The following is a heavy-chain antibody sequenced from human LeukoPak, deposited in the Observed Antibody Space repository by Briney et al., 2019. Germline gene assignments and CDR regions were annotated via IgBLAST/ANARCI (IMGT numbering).Heavy chain of an antibody. V-gene: IGHV4-59*01. CDR1: GFTFSSYS. Sequence: GSLRLSCAASGFTFSSYSFNWVRQAPGKGLEWLGFIDYSGSTNYNPSLKSRVTISVDTSKNHFSLKLGSVTAADTAVYYCARGGDRWEYYHMDVWGKGTTVTVSS. CDR2: IDYSGST. D-gene: IGHD1-26*01. CDR3: ARGGDRWEYYHMDV. J-gene: IGHJ6*03.